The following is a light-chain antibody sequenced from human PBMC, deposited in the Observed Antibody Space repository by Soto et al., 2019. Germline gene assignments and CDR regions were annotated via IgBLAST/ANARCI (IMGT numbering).Light chain of an antibody. CDR2: EGS. J-gene: IGLJ2*01. Sequence: QSALTQPASVSGSPGQSITISCTGTSSDVGSYNLVSWHQQHPGKAPKLMIYEGSKRPSGVSHRISGSKSGNTASLTISGRQAEDEADYYCCSYAVGSTLVFGGGTKLTVL. V-gene: IGLV2-23*01. CDR3: CSYAVGSTLV. CDR1: SSDVGSYNL.